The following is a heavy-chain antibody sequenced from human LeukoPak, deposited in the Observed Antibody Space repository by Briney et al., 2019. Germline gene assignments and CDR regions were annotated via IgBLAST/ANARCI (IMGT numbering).Heavy chain of an antibody. D-gene: IGHD2/OR15-2a*01. J-gene: IGHJ4*02. CDR3: AKFLGDY. Sequence: ETLSLTCTVSGGSINSSSYYWGWIRQPPGKGLEWVSAISGSGGSTYYADSVKGRFTISRDNSKNTLYLQMNSLRAEDTAVYYCAKFLGDYWGQGTLVTVSS. CDR2: ISGSGGST. CDR1: GGSINSSSYY. V-gene: IGHV3-23*01.